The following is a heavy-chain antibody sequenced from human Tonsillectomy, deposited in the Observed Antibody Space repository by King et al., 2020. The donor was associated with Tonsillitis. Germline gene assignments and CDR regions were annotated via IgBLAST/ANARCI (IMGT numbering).Heavy chain of an antibody. CDR1: GFTFSGSA. V-gene: IGHV3-73*02. J-gene: IGHJ6*02. D-gene: IGHD2-15*01. CDR2: IRSKAISYAT. CDR3: TRRVVAASRGMDV. Sequence: EVQLVESGGGLVQPGVSLKLSCAASGFTFSGSAMHWVRQASGKGLEWFGRIRSKAISYATVYAAAVKGRFTISRDDSKNTAYLQMNSLKTEDTAVYYFTRRVVAASRGMDVWGQGTTVTVSS.